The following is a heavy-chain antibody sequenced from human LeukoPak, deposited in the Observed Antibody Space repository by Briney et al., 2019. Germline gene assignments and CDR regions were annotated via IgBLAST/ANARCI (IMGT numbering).Heavy chain of an antibody. D-gene: IGHD3-10*01. CDR1: GGSISSSNW. V-gene: IGHV4-4*02. CDR3: AREKDGSGSYAGVNYFDY. Sequence: SETLSLTCAVSGGSISSSNWRSWVRQPPGKGLEWIGEIYHSGSTNYNPSLKSRVTISVDKSKNQFSLKLSSVTAADTAVYYCAREKDGSGSYAGVNYFDYWGQGTLVTVSS. J-gene: IGHJ4*02. CDR2: IYHSGST.